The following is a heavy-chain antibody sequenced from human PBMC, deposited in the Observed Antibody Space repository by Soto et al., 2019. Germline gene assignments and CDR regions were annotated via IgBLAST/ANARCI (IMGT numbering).Heavy chain of an antibody. V-gene: IGHV1-69*01. J-gene: IGHJ5*02. CDR3: ARPIVVVVAAAYNWFDP. CDR1: GGTFSSYA. CDR2: IIPIFGTA. Sequence: QVQLVQSEAEVKKPGSSVKVSCKASGGTFSSYAISWVRQAPGQGLEWMGGIIPIFGTANYAQKFQGRVTITADESTSTAYMELSSLRSEDTAVYYCARPIVVVVAAAYNWFDPWGQGTLVTVSS. D-gene: IGHD2-15*01.